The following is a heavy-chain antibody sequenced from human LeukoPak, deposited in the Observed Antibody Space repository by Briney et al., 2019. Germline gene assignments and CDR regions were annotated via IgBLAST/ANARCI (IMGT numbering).Heavy chain of an antibody. Sequence: PGGSLRLSCAASGFTFSSYAMSWVRQAPGKGLEWVSAISGSGGSTYYADSVKGRFTISRDNSKNTLYLQMNSLRAEDTAVYYCAKERCSSTGCYTDEAYYFDYWGQGTLVTVSS. CDR1: GFTFSSYA. CDR2: ISGSGGST. J-gene: IGHJ4*02. V-gene: IGHV3-23*01. CDR3: AKERCSSTGCYTDEAYYFDY. D-gene: IGHD2-2*02.